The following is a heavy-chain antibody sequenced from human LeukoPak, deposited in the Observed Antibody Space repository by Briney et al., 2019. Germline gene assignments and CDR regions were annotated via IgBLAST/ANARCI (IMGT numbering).Heavy chain of an antibody. CDR1: GGSISTYY. V-gene: IGHV4-4*07. J-gene: IGHJ4*02. CDR2: IYSSGTT. Sequence: SETLSLTCSVSGGSISTYYWSWIRQPAGKGLEWIGRIYSSGTTHYNPSLKSRVTMSVDTSKNQFSLKLSSVTAADTAVYYCATLDYGDYDYWGQGTLVTVSS. D-gene: IGHD4-17*01. CDR3: ATLDYGDYDY.